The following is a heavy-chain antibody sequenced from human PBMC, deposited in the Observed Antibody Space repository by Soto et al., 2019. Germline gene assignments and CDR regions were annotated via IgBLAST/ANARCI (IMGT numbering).Heavy chain of an antibody. J-gene: IGHJ3*02. D-gene: IGHD2-15*01. Sequence: GASVKVSCKASGYTFTSYDINWVRQATGQGLEWMGWMNPNSGNTGYAQKFQGRVTMTRNTSISTAYMELSSLRSEDTAVYYCARGIHGIFRRHDAFAIWGQGTMVTVSS. CDR3: ARGIHGIFRRHDAFAI. CDR2: MNPNSGNT. V-gene: IGHV1-8*01. CDR1: GYTFTSYD.